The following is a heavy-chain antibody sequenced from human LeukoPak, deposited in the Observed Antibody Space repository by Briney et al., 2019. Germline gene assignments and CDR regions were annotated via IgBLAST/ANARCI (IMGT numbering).Heavy chain of an antibody. CDR3: ARVSSGWPVEY. CDR1: GFTFSSYG. CDR2: IWYDGSNK. J-gene: IGHJ4*02. V-gene: IGHV3-33*01. Sequence: GGSLRLSCAASGFTFSSYGMHWVRQAPGKGLEWVAVIWYDGSNKYYADSVKGRFTISRDNSKNTLSLQMNSLRAEDTAVYYCARVSSGWPVEYWGQGTLVTVSS. D-gene: IGHD6-19*01.